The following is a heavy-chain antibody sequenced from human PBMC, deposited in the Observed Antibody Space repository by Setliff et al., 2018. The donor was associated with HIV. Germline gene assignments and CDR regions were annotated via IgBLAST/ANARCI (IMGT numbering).Heavy chain of an antibody. CDR2: IYSSGTT. Sequence: PSETLSLTCTVSGGSISSGYYYWGWIRQPPGKGLEWIGYIYSSGTTQYNPSVESRVTMSLDTSRDQFSLNLRSVTAADTAVYFCARLIHTGLLYFDFWGLGTLVTVSS. J-gene: IGHJ4*02. CDR1: GGSISSGYYY. CDR3: ARLIHTGLLYFDF. D-gene: IGHD1-1*01. V-gene: IGHV4-61*05.